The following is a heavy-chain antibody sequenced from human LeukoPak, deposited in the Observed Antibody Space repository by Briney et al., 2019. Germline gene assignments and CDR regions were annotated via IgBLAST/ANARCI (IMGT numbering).Heavy chain of an antibody. J-gene: IGHJ4*02. D-gene: IGHD3-3*01. CDR1: GFTFSSYG. CDR2: IRYDGSNK. V-gene: IGHV3-30*02. Sequence: GGSLRLSCAASGFTFSSYGMHWVRQASGKGLEWVAFIRYDGSNKYYADSVKGRFTISRDNSKNTLYLQMNSLRAEDTAVYYCAKGGNSYYDFWIPFDYWGQGTLVTVSS. CDR3: AKGGNSYYDFWIPFDY.